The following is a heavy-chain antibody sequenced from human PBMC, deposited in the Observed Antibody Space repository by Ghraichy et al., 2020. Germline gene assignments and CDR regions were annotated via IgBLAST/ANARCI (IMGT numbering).Heavy chain of an antibody. CDR2: IYYSGST. J-gene: IGHJ4*02. CDR1: GGSISSYY. D-gene: IGHD4-17*01. CDR3: ARDFPAKTTYPGGDY. Sequence: SETLSLTCTVSGGSISSYYWSWIRQPPGKGLEWIGYIYYSGSTNYNPSLKSRVTISVDTSKNQFSLKLSSVTAADTAVYYCARDFPAKTTYPGGDYWGQGTLVTVSS. V-gene: IGHV4-59*01.